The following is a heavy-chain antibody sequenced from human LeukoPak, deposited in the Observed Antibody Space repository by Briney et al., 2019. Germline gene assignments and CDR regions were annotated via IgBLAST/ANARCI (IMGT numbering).Heavy chain of an antibody. CDR3: TTDTMSDGY. J-gene: IGHJ4*02. V-gene: IGHV3-15*01. CDR1: GLIFTNAW. Sequence: GGSLRLSCGASGLIFTNAWLSWVRRAPGKGLEWVGRIRSKTEGATTDYVASVKGRFTISRDDSKNTLYLQMNSLKTEDTAVYYCTTDTMSDGYWGQGTLVTVSS. CDR2: IRSKTEGATT. D-gene: IGHD3-10*02.